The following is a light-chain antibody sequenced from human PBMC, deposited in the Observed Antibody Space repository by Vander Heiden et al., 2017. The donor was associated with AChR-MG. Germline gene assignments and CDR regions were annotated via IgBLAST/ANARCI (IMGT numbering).Light chain of an antibody. J-gene: IGLJ2*01. CDR1: SADVGGSNY. CDR2: DVY. CDR3: SSYTTTITPVV. Sequence: QSALTQPASVSGSPGPSITISCTGTSADVGGSNYVSWYQHHPDQAPKLVIYDVYSRPSGCSHRFSGSKFGNTASLTISGLQPEDDADYFCSSYTTTITPVVFGGGTKLTVL. V-gene: IGLV2-14*03.